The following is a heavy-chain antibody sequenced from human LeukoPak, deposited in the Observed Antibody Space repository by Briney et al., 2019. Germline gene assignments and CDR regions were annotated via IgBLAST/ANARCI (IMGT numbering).Heavy chain of an antibody. CDR2: IYYSGST. Sequence: SETLSLTCTVSGGSISSSSYYWGWIRQPPGKGLEWIGSIYYSGSTYYNPSLKSRVTISVDTSKNQFSLKLSSVTAADTAVYYCARDSPSMVRGVTHYGMDVWGQGTTVTVSS. J-gene: IGHJ6*02. V-gene: IGHV4-39*07. CDR3: ARDSPSMVRGVTHYGMDV. CDR1: GGSISSSSYY. D-gene: IGHD3-10*01.